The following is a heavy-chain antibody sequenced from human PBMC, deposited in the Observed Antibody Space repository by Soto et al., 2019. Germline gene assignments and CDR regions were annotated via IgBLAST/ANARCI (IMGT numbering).Heavy chain of an antibody. D-gene: IGHD5-12*01. J-gene: IGHJ1*01. V-gene: IGHV1-2*02. Sequence: QVQLLQSGAEVKKPGASVKVSCKTSGYTFTGYYMHWVRQAPGEGLDWMAWINPISGATKYAQKFQCRVNMTRDTSINTVYMELSSLTADDTAVYYCVRGGYGEYLHHWGQGTLVTVSS. CDR1: GYTFTGYY. CDR3: VRGGYGEYLHH. CDR2: INPISGAT.